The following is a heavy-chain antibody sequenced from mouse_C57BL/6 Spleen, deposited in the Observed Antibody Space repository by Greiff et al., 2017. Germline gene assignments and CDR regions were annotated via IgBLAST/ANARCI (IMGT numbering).Heavy chain of an antibody. J-gene: IGHJ4*01. Sequence: EVMLVESGGGLVKPGGSLKLSCAASGFTFSSYAMSWVRQTPEKRLEWVATISDGGSYTYYPDNVKGRFTISRDNAKNNLYLQMSHLKSEDTTMYYCARDIGSSYGYAMDYWGQGTSVTVSS. CDR1: GFTFSSYA. V-gene: IGHV5-4*01. D-gene: IGHD1-1*01. CDR2: ISDGGSYT. CDR3: ARDIGSSYGYAMDY.